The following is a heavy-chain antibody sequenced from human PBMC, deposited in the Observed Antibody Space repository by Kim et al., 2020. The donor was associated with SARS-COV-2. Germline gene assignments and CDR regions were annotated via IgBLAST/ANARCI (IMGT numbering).Heavy chain of an antibody. CDR2: TKYRSKWYN. CDR3: ARGSGASAIDY. CDR1: GDSVSSNSAV. J-gene: IGHJ4*02. Sequence: SQTLSLTCAISGDSVSSNSAVWMWIRQSPSRGLEWLGRTKYRSKWYNDYAVSVKSRMTINPDTSKNQFSLQLNSVTAEDTAVYYCARGSGASAIDYWGQGTLVTVSS. V-gene: IGHV6-1*01. D-gene: IGHD2-15*01.